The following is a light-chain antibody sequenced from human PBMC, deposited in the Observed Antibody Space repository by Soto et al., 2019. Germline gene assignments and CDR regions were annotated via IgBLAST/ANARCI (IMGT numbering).Light chain of an antibody. V-gene: IGLV2-8*01. Sequence: QSALTQPPSASGSPGQSVTISCTGTSSDVGGYNFVSWYQQHPGKAPKLMLYEVSERPSGGPDRFSGSKSGNTASLTVSGLQAEDEADYYCSSYAGSNIVVFGGGTKLTVL. CDR2: EVS. CDR3: SSYAGSNIVV. CDR1: SSDVGGYNF. J-gene: IGLJ2*01.